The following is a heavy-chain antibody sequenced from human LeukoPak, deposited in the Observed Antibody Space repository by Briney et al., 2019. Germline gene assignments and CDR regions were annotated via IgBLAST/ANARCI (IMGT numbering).Heavy chain of an antibody. D-gene: IGHD3-10*01. CDR1: GGSISSYY. CDR3: ARDPGLYYYGSGSSEGGYFDL. CDR2: IYYSGST. V-gene: IGHV4-59*01. Sequence: SETLSLTCTVSGGSISSYYWSWVRQPPGKGLEWIGYIYYSGSTNYNPSLKSQVTISVDTSKNQFSLKLSSVTAADAAVYYCARDPGLYYYGSGSSEGGYFDLWGRGTLVTVSS. J-gene: IGHJ2*01.